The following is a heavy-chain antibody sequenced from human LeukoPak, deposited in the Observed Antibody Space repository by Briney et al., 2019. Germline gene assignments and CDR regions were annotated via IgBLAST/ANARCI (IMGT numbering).Heavy chain of an antibody. V-gene: IGHV4-38-2*02. CDR3: ARGDSWKRP. J-gene: IGHJ5*02. CDR2: IYHSGST. Sequence: KASETLSLTCTVSGYSISSGYYWGWIRQPPGKGLEWIGSIYHSGSTYYNPSLKSRVTISVDTSKNQFSLKLSSVTAADTAVYYCARGDSWKRPWGQGTLVTVSS. D-gene: IGHD1-20*01. CDR1: GYSISSGYY.